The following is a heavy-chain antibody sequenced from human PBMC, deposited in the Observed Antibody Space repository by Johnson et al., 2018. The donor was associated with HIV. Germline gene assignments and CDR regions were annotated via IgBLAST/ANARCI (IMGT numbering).Heavy chain of an antibody. D-gene: IGHD1-26*01. CDR2: ISYDGSNK. J-gene: IGHJ3*02. CDR3: ARGPPRGGSYDAFHI. Sequence: QVQLVESGGGVVQPGRSLRLSCAASGFTFSSYAMHWVRQAPGKGLEWVAVISYDGSNKYYADSVKGRFTISRDNSKNTLYLQMNSLRAEDTAVYYCARGPPRGGSYDAFHIWGQGTMVTVSS. CDR1: GFTFSSYA. V-gene: IGHV3-30-3*01.